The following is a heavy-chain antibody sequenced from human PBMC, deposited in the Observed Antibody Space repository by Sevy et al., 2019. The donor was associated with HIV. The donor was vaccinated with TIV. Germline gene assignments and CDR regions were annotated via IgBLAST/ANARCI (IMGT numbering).Heavy chain of an antibody. Sequence: GGSLRLSCAASGVTFSTYTMNWVRQAPGKGLQWVSSISSSSNYIYYADSVKGRFTISRDNAKNSLYIQMNSLRAEDTAVYYCARPYGSGSWEAFDIWGQGIMVTVSS. D-gene: IGHD3-10*01. CDR2: ISSSSNYI. CDR3: ARPYGSGSWEAFDI. J-gene: IGHJ3*02. V-gene: IGHV3-21*01. CDR1: GVTFSTYT.